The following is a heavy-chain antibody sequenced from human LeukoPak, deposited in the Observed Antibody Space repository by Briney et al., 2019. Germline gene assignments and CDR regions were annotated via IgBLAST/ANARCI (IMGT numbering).Heavy chain of an antibody. CDR3: ARVWVVTAVMDV. Sequence: AAVKVSCKGSGYSFTAYYMHWVRQAPGQGLEWMGWVNPNSGDTNYAQKFQGRVTMTRDRSIGTAYMELSRLRSDDTAVYYCARVWVVTAVMDVWGKGTTVTVSS. CDR2: VNPNSGDT. J-gene: IGHJ6*03. D-gene: IGHD2-21*02. CDR1: GYSFTAYY. V-gene: IGHV1-2*02.